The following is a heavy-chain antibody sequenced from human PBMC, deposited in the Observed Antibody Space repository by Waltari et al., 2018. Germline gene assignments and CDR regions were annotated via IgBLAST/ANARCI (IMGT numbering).Heavy chain of an antibody. CDR1: GFRLSNYG. CDR2: TWADGSVE. D-gene: IGHD3-10*01. J-gene: IGHJ4*02. V-gene: IGHV3-33*03. CDR3: AKDAFGNTYLDS. Sequence: QVQLVESGGGVVQPGKSLRLSCAASGFRLSNYGMHWVRQTPGRGRGGVALTWADGSVEYYADSVRGRFTISRDNSKNILYLDMDSLRVDDTATYYCAKDAFGNTYLDSWGQGTLVTVSS.